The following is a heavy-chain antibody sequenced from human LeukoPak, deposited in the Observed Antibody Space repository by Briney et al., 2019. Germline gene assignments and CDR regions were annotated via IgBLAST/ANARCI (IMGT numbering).Heavy chain of an antibody. D-gene: IGHD3-3*01. V-gene: IGHV4-34*01. CDR2: INHSGST. J-gene: IGHJ6*02. Sequence: PSETLSLTCAVYGGSFSGYYWSWIRQPPGKRLEWIGEINHSGSTNYNPSLKSRVTISVDTSKNQFSLKLSSVTAADTAVYYCARAYDIWSGYPNNYYYGMDVWAKGPRSPSP. CDR1: GGSFSGYY. CDR3: ARAYDIWSGYPNNYYYGMDV.